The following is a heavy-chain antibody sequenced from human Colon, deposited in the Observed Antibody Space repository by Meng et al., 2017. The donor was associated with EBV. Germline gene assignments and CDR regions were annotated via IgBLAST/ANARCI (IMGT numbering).Heavy chain of an antibody. CDR3: ARGKQDAWELLAY. Sequence: VALHGPGPGPVEASGSLSPTCGGSGVSISRNILWTWVRQPPGKGLEWIGDIDDSGSTKYNPSLHSRISISLDKSKNHFSLKVNSVTAADTAVYYCARGKQDAWELLAYWGQGALVTVSS. CDR1: GVSISRNIL. CDR2: IDDSGST. J-gene: IGHJ4*02. D-gene: IGHD1-26*01. V-gene: IGHV4-4*02.